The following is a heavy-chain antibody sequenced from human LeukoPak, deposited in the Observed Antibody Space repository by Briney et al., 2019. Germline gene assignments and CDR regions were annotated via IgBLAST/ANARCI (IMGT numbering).Heavy chain of an antibody. CDR2: IRYDGSNK. D-gene: IGHD3-10*01. CDR1: GFTFSSYG. CDR3: AKEFLNYGSESYYPY. V-gene: IGHV3-30*02. Sequence: GGSLRLSCAASGFTFSSYGMHWVRQAPGKGLEWVAFIRYDGSNKYYADSVKGRFTISRDNSKNTLYLQMNSLRAEDTAVYYCAKEFLNYGSESYYPYWGQGTLVTVSS. J-gene: IGHJ4*02.